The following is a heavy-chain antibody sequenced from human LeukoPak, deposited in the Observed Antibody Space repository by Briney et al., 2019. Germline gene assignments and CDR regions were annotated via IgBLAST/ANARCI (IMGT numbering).Heavy chain of an antibody. V-gene: IGHV4-59*01. CDR1: GGSISSDY. D-gene: IGHD5-24*01. CDR2: IYYSGNT. J-gene: IGHJ4*02. Sequence: SETLSLTCTGSGGSISSDYWSWIRQPPGKGLEWIGYIYYSGNTNYNPSLKSRVTISVDTSKNQFSLKLSSVTAADTAVYYCARDRGGYNSPFDSWGQGTLVTVSS. CDR3: ARDRGGYNSPFDS.